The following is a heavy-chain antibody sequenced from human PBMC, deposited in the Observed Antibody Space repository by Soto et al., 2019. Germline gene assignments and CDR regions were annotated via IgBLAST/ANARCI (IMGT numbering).Heavy chain of an antibody. CDR2: INPNSGGT. CDR3: ARGDCGGDCYPRGGYYGMDV. D-gene: IGHD2-21*02. J-gene: IGHJ6*02. Sequence: ASVKVSCKASGDTFTGYYMHWVREAPGQGLEWMGWINPNSGGTNYAQKFQGWVTMTRGTSISTAYMELSRLRSDDTAVYYCARGDCGGDCYPRGGYYGMDVWGQGTKVTVSS. V-gene: IGHV1-2*04. CDR1: GDTFTGYY.